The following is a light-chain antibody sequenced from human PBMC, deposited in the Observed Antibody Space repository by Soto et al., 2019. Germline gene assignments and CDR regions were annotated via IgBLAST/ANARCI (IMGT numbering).Light chain of an antibody. J-gene: IGKJ2*01. CDR1: QSVSSSY. CDR3: QQYGSSPPMYT. CDR2: GAS. V-gene: IGKV3-20*01. Sequence: IVMTQSPGTLSLSPGERATLSCRASQSVSSSYLAWYEQKPGQAPRLLIYGASSRATGIPDRFSGSGSGTDFTLTISRLEPEDFVVYYCQQYGSSPPMYTFGQGTNLEI.